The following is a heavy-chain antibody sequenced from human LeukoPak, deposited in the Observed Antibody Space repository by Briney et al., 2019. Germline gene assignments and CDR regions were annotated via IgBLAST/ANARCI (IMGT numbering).Heavy chain of an antibody. Sequence: PGGSLRLSCAASGFIVSNDYMSWVRQAPGKGLEWVSVIYSGGDTYYTDSVKGRFTISRDSSRNTLYLQMNSLRAEDTAVYYYARGLEIGYSYGFDYWGQGTLVTVSS. D-gene: IGHD5-18*01. V-gene: IGHV3-53*01. CDR1: GFIVSNDY. J-gene: IGHJ4*02. CDR3: ARGLEIGYSYGFDY. CDR2: IYSGGDT.